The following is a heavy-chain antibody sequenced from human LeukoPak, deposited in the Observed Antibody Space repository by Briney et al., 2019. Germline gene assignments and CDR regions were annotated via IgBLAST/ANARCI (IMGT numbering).Heavy chain of an antibody. V-gene: IGHV3-30*02. Sequence: GGSLRLSCAASGFSFSDYDIHWVRLAPGKGLEWVTFIRYDGSNTYAESVKGRFTISRDNSKNTLYLQMNSLRAEDTAVYYCAKGAGYSYGYEVDYWGQGTLVTVSS. CDR2: IRYDGSNT. CDR1: GFSFSDYD. CDR3: AKGAGYSYGYEVDY. D-gene: IGHD5-18*01. J-gene: IGHJ4*02.